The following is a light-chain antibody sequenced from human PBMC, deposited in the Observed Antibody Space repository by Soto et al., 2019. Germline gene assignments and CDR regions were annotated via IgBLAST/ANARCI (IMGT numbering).Light chain of an antibody. V-gene: IGKV1-27*01. CDR2: AAS. Sequence: DIQMTQSPSSLSASVGDRVTITCRASQAIRNNLAWYQQKPGKAPKLLMYAASTLRSGVPSRFSGSGAGTEFTLTISSLQPEDVATYYCRIYNSATPLSFGGGTKVEIK. CDR1: QAIRNN. CDR3: RIYNSATPLS. J-gene: IGKJ4*01.